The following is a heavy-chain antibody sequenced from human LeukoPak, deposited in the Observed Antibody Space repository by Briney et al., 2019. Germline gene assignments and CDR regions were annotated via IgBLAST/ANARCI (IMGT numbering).Heavy chain of an antibody. CDR1: GFTFSSYA. CDR3: AKDPLDYGDYVFDY. J-gene: IGHJ4*02. D-gene: IGHD4-17*01. CDR2: ISGSGGST. Sequence: TGGSLRLSCAAPGFTFSSYAMSWVRQAPGKGLEWVSAISGSGGSTYYADSVKGRFTISRDNSKNTLYLQMNSLRAEDTAVYYCAKDPLDYGDYVFDYWGQGTLVTVSS. V-gene: IGHV3-23*01.